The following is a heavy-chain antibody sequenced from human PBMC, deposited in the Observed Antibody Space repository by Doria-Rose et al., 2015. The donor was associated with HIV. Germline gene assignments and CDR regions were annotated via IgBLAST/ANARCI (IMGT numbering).Heavy chain of an antibody. D-gene: IGHD6-13*01. J-gene: IGHJ4*02. V-gene: IGHV2-26*01. CDR3: ARIKSSRWYHKYYFDF. CDR1: GVSLSSPGMG. CDR2: LVSDDER. Sequence: ESGPVLVKPTETLTLTCTVSGVSLSSPGMGVSWIRQPPGKALEWLAYLVSDDERSYTTSLKSRLTISRGTSKSQVVLTMTDMDPVDTATYYCARIKSSRWYHKYYFDFWGQGTLVIVSA.